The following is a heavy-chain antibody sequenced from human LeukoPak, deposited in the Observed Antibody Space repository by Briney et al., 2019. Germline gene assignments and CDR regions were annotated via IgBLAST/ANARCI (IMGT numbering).Heavy chain of an antibody. V-gene: IGHV3-49*04. D-gene: IGHD3-10*01. Sequence: GGSLRLSCTASGFAFGDYGMTWVRQAPGKGLEWVSFIRSMAHGGTTEYAASVKGRFTISRDDSKGIAYLQMSSLRTGDTAVYYCARGAMVRGANYYFDYWGQGALVTVSS. CDR3: ARGAMVRGANYYFDY. J-gene: IGHJ4*02. CDR2: IRSMAHGGTT. CDR1: GFAFGDYG.